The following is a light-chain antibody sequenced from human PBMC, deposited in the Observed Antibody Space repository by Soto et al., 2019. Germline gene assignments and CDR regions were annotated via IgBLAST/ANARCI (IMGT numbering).Light chain of an antibody. J-gene: IGKJ1*01. Sequence: DIQMTQSPSTLSASVGDRVTITCRASQSISNWVAWYQQKPGKAPKVLIYKASSLESGVPSRFSGSGSGTEFTLTISSLQPDDFATYYCQQYNSYSWTFGQGTKVEIK. CDR2: KAS. CDR3: QQYNSYSWT. CDR1: QSISNW. V-gene: IGKV1-5*03.